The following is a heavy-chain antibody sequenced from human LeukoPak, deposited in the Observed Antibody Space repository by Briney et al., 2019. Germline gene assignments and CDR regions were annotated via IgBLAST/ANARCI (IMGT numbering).Heavy chain of an antibody. CDR2: INHSGST. J-gene: IGHJ6*03. Sequence: GSLRLSCAASGFTFSDYYMSWIRQAPGKGLEWVGEINHSGSTNYNPSLKSRVTISVDTSKNQFSLKLSSVTAADTAVYYCARGADSYCTNGVCYLYYYYYMDVWGKGTTVTVSS. CDR1: GFTFSDYY. D-gene: IGHD2-8*01. V-gene: IGHV4-34*01. CDR3: ARGADSYCTNGVCYLYYYYYMDV.